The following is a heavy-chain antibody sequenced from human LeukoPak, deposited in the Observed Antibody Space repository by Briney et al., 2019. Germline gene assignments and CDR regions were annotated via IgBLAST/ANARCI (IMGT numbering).Heavy chain of an antibody. CDR3: LSGPGH. CDR1: GFIFTNHW. CDR2: INADGSEK. V-gene: IGHV3-7*01. J-gene: IGHJ4*02. Sequence: GGSLRLAWAPAGFIFTNHWMGWVRHAGGKGRGWVANINADGSEKYYVDSVKGRFTISRDNTKNSLYLQMNFLRAEDTAVFYCLSGPGHCGQGTLVTVSS.